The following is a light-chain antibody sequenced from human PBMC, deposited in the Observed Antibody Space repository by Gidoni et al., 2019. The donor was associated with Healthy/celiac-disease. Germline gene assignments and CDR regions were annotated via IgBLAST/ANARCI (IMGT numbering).Light chain of an antibody. CDR3: QQFNSYPIT. CDR1: QGISSA. CDR2: DAS. Sequence: AIQLTQSPSSRSASVGDRVTITCRASQGISSALAWYQQKPGKAPKLLIDDASSLESGVPSRFSGSGSGTDFTLTISSLQPEDFATYYCQQFNSYPITFGQGTRLEIK. V-gene: IGKV1-13*02. J-gene: IGKJ5*01.